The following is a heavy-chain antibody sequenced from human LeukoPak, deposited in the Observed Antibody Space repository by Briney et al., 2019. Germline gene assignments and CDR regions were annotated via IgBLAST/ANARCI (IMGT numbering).Heavy chain of an antibody. CDR2: IRYDGSNK. CDR3: AKVRCSGGSCYLGNAFDI. CDR1: GFTFSSYG. J-gene: IGHJ3*02. V-gene: IGHV3-30*02. D-gene: IGHD2-15*01. Sequence: GGSLRLSCAASGFTFSSYGMHWVRQAPGKGLEWVAFIRYDGSNKYYADSVKGRFTISRDNSKNTLYLQMNSLRAEDTAVYYCAKVRCSGGSCYLGNAFDIWGQGTMVTVSS.